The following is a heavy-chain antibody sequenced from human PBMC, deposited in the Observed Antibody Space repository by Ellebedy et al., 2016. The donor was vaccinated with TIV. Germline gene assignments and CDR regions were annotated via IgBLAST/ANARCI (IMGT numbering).Heavy chain of an antibody. J-gene: IGHJ4*02. CDR3: ARARGGCSGDGCYSDFDF. CDR2: INPDNGDT. D-gene: IGHD2-15*01. Sequence: AASVKVSCKASGYSFTTFTIHWVRQALGQRPEWMGWINPDNGDTKHSQTFQARVTITRDTFPSTAYMELSSLRSEDTAVYHCARARGGCSGDGCYSDFDFWGQGTLVTVSS. CDR1: GYSFTTFT. V-gene: IGHV1-3*01.